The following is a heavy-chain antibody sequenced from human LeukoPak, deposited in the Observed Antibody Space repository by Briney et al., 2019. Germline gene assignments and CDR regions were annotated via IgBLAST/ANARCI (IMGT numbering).Heavy chain of an antibody. V-gene: IGHV3-7*01. Sequence: GGSLRLSCAASGFTFSSYWMSWVRQAPGKGLEWVANIKQDGSEKYYVDSVKGRFTIFRDNAKNSLYLQMNSLRAEDTAVYYCARDISGYDSPGDYWGQGTLVTVSS. CDR3: ARDISGYDSPGDY. CDR2: IKQDGSEK. J-gene: IGHJ4*02. CDR1: GFTFSSYW. D-gene: IGHD5-12*01.